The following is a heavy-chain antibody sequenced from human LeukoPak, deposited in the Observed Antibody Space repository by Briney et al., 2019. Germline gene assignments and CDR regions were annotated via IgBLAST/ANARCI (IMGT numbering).Heavy chain of an antibody. J-gene: IGHJ2*01. CDR1: GGSISTYY. D-gene: IGHD6-13*01. V-gene: IGHV4-59*08. CDR3: ATSSSWYTYGYFDL. Sequence: SETLSLTCTVSGGSISTYYWSWIRQPPGKGLEWIAYIDYSASTNYNPSLKSRVTISVDTSNNQFSLKLSSVTAADTAVYYCATSSSWYTYGYFDLWGRGTLVTVSS. CDR2: IDYSAST.